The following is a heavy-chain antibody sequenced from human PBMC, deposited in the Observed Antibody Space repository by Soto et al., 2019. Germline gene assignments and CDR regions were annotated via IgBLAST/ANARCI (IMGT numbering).Heavy chain of an antibody. CDR3: TRDKGDKVAYGMDV. CDR1: GFTVSSCE. J-gene: IGHJ6*02. CDR2: INTDGVRI. V-gene: IGHV3-48*03. D-gene: IGHD3-16*01. Sequence: EVQVVESGGGLVQPGGSLRLSCTASGFTVSSCEMNWVRQAPGKGLEWVSYINTDGVRIYADSVKGRFTISRDNAQNSLLLQMNSLRAEDTAVYYCTRDKGDKVAYGMDVWGQGTKVTVSS.